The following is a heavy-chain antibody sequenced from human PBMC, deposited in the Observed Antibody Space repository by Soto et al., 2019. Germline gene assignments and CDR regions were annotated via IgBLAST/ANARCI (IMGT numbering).Heavy chain of an antibody. CDR1: GYILSSYN. V-gene: IGHV1-46*01. Sequence: ASVKVSCKASGYILSSYNMHWVRQAPGQGLEWMGIINPSGGRTSYAQKFQDRVTMTRDTSTSTVYMELSSLRSDDTAVYYCARTYCAADCPGRDFDYWGQGTLVTVSS. D-gene: IGHD2-21*02. J-gene: IGHJ4*02. CDR2: INPSGGRT. CDR3: ARTYCAADCPGRDFDY.